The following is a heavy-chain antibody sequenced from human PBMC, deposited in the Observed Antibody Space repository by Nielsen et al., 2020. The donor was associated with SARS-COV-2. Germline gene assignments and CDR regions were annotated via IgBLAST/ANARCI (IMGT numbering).Heavy chain of an antibody. CDR3: ARGSMESDAFDI. CDR2: IYHSGST. J-gene: IGHJ3*02. Sequence: LRLSCAVSGGSISSGGYSWSWIRQPPGKGLEWIGYIYHSGSTYYNPSLKSRVTISVDRSKNQFSLKLSSVTAADTAVYYCARGSMESDAFDIWGQGTMVTVSS. D-gene: IGHD3-3*01. CDR1: GGSISSGGYS. V-gene: IGHV4-30-2*01.